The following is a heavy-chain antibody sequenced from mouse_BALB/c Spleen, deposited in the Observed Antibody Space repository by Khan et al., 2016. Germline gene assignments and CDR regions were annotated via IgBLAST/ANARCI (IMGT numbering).Heavy chain of an antibody. CDR2: ISYSGST. CDR1: GYSITSDYA. D-gene: IGHD2-1*01. J-gene: IGHJ4*01. CDR3: ARRNGNYEGNAMDY. Sequence: EVQLQESGPGLVKPSQSLSLTCTVTGYSITSDYAWNWIRQFPGNKLEWMGYISYSGSTSYNPSLKSRISITRDTSKNKFFLQLNSVTTEDTATYYCARRNGNYEGNAMDYWGQGTSVTVSS. V-gene: IGHV3-2*02.